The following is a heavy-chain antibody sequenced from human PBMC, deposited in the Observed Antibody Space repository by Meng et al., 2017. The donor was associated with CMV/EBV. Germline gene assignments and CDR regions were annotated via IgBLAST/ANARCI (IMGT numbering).Heavy chain of an antibody. V-gene: IGHV1-18*01. D-gene: IGHD6-13*01. CDR2: ISAYNGNT. J-gene: IGHJ6*02. Sequence: ASVKVSCKASGYPFTSYGISWVRQAPGQGLEWMGWISAYNGNTNYAQKLQGRVTMTTDTSTSTAYMELRSLRSDDTAVYYCARDKVGYSSSWYGMDVWGQGTTVTVSS. CDR3: ARDKVGYSSSWYGMDV. CDR1: GYPFTSYG.